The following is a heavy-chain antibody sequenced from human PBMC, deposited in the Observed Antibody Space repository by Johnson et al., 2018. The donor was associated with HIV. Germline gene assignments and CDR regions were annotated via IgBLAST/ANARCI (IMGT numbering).Heavy chain of an antibody. CDR3: ARDEGYYYDGSGFFDI. CDR1: GFTFSSYA. D-gene: IGHD3-22*01. V-gene: IGHV3-33*01. J-gene: IGHJ3*02. CDR2: IWYDGSNK. Sequence: VLLLESGGGVVQPGRSLRLSCAASGFTFSSYAMHWVRQAPGKGLEWVAVIWYDGSNKYYADSVKGRFTISRDNAKNSLYLQMNSLRAEDTAVYYCARDEGYYYDGSGFFDIWGQGTMVTVSS.